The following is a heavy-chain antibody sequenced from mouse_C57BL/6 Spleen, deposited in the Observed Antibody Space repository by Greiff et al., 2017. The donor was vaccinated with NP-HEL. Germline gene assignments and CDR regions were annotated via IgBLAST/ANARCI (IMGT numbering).Heavy chain of an antibody. D-gene: IGHD1-1*01. CDR3: ERRDYYYGSSFYYAMDY. CDR2: INPYNGGT. V-gene: IGHV1-19*01. Sequence: EVQLQQSGPVLVKPGASVKMSCKASGYTFTDYYMNWVKQSHGKSLEWIGVINPYNGGTSYNQKFKGKATLTVDKSSSTAYMELNSPTSEDSAVYYCERRDYYYGSSFYYAMDYWGQGTSVTVSS. J-gene: IGHJ4*01. CDR1: GYTFTDYY.